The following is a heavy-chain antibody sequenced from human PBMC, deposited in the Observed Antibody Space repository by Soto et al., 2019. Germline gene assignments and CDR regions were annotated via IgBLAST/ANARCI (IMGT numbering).Heavy chain of an antibody. CDR1: GFTFSDYY. J-gene: IGHJ4*02. CDR3: ARGTRTSLKNGEIVGATSELFDY. Sequence: PGGSLRLSCAASGFTFSDYYMSWIRQAPGKGLEWVSYISSSGSTKYYADSVKGRFTISRDNAKNSLYLQMNSLRAEDTAVYYCARGTRTSLKNGEIVGATSELFDYWGQGTLVTVSS. D-gene: IGHD1-26*01. V-gene: IGHV3-11*01. CDR2: ISSSGSTK.